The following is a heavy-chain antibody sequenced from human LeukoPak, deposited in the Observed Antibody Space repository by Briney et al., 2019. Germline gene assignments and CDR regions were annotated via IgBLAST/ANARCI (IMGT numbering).Heavy chain of an antibody. V-gene: IGHV3-21*01. Sequence: PGGSLRLSCAASGFTFSSYSMNWVRQAPGKGLEWVSSISSSSSYIYYADSVKGRFTISRDNAKNSLYLQMNSLRAEDTAVYYCARVWSYDFWSGYYFTGMDVWGQGTTVTVSS. D-gene: IGHD3-3*01. CDR1: GFTFSSYS. CDR3: ARVWSYDFWSGYYFTGMDV. J-gene: IGHJ6*02. CDR2: ISSSSSYI.